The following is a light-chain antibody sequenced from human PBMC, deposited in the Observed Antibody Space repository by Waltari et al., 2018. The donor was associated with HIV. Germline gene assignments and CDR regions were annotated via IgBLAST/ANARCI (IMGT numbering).Light chain of an antibody. J-gene: IGLJ2*01. V-gene: IGLV4-69*01. Sequence: QLVLTQSPSVSASLGASVRLTCTLNSGHSSRAIAWHQQQPDKGPRYLMNVNSDGSHTKGDGIPDRFSGSSSGAERYLTISSLQSEDEADYYCQAWATGIRVFGGGTTLTVL. CDR2: VNSDGSH. CDR1: SGHSSRA. CDR3: QAWATGIRV.